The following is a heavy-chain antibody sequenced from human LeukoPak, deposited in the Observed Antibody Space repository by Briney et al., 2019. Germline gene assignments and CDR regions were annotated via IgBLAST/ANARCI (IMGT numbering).Heavy chain of an antibody. CDR3: ARGPPRGKYYYMDV. V-gene: IGHV3-13*01. D-gene: IGHD1-1*01. Sequence: GGSLRLSCAASGFTFSSFDMHWVRQPTGQGLEWVSTIGTAGDTYYPGSVEGRFTLSRDNAKNSLYLQMNSLTAGDTAVYYCARGPPRGKYYYMDVWGKGTTVAVSS. J-gene: IGHJ6*03. CDR2: IGTAGDT. CDR1: GFTFSSFD.